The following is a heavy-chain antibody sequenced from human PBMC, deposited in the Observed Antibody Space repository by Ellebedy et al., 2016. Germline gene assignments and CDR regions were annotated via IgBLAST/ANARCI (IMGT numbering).Heavy chain of an antibody. V-gene: IGHV1-8*01. CDR1: HYTFSKYA. CDR3: ATNSGYEDIYYYGMDV. J-gene: IGHJ6*02. CDR2: MNPNSGNT. Sequence: ASVKVSCKASHYTFSKYAISWVRQAPEQGLEWMGWMNPNSGNTGYAQKFQGRVTMTEDTSTDTAYMELSSLRSEDTAVYYCATNSGYEDIYYYGMDVWGQGTTVTVSS. D-gene: IGHD5-12*01.